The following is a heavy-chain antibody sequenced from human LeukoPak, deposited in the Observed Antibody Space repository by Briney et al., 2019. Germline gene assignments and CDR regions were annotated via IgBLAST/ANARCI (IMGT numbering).Heavy chain of an antibody. CDR2: ISRSGDTI. CDR1: GFPFDDYG. V-gene: IGHV3-48*03. Sequence: PGGSLRLSCAASGFPFDDYGMLWVRQAPGKGLEWISYISRSGDTIYETDSVTGRFTISRDNAKNSLYLQMNSLRAEDTAVYYCVRRYCSDRCYHFDFWGLGTLVTVSS. CDR3: VRRYCSDRCYHFDF. J-gene: IGHJ4*02. D-gene: IGHD2-15*01.